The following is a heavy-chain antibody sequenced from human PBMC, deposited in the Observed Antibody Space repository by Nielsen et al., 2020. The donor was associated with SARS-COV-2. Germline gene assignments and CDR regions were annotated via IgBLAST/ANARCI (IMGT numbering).Heavy chain of an antibody. J-gene: IGHJ4*02. CDR3: AKSKDSSGSPEDY. CDR2: ISGSGGST. D-gene: IGHD3-22*01. V-gene: IGHV3-23*01. Sequence: GESLKISCAASGFTFSSYAMSWVRQAPGKGLEWVSAISGSGGSTYYADSVKGRFTISRDNSKNTLYLQMNSLRAEDTAVYYCAKSKDSSGSPEDYWGQGTLVTVSS. CDR1: GFTFSSYA.